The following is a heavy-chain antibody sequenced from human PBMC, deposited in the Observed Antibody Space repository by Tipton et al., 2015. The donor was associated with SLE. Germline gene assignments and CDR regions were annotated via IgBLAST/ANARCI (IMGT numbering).Heavy chain of an antibody. CDR1: GGSISSSSYY. CDR3: ARHGGTGRNWFDP. D-gene: IGHD3-16*01. Sequence: LRLSCTVSGGSISSSSYYWGWIRQPPGKGLEWIGSIYYSGSTYYNPSLKSRVTISVDTSKNQFSLKLSSVTAADTAVYYCARHGGTGRNWFDPWGQGTLVTVSS. J-gene: IGHJ5*02. V-gene: IGHV4-39*01. CDR2: IYYSGST.